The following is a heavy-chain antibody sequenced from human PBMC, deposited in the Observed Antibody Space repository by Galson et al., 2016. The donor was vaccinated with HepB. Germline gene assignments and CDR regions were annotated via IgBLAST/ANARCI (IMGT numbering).Heavy chain of an antibody. CDR2: IGGNGGSP. Sequence: SLRLSCAASGFSFSTYAMSWVRQTPGTGLEWVSAIGGNGGSPNYADSVKGRFTISRDNSKNMFFLQMNSLRAEDTAVYYCAKEFPFRNYEVAFDIWAKGQWSPSLQ. V-gene: IGHV3-23*01. J-gene: IGHJ3*02. CDR3: AKEFPFRNYEVAFDI. D-gene: IGHD3-3*01. CDR1: GFSFSTYA.